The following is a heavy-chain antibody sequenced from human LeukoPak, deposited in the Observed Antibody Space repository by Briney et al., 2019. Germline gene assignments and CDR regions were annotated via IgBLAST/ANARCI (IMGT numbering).Heavy chain of an antibody. V-gene: IGHV4-59*08. CDR3: ARHGNYYDSSGYNYYFGY. J-gene: IGHJ4*02. CDR2: IYYSGST. D-gene: IGHD3-22*01. CDR1: GVSLSSYY. Sequence: SETLSLTCTVSGVSLSSYYWSWIRQPPGKGLEWIGNIYYSGSTKYNPSHKSRVTITVDTSKNHFSLKLSSVTAADTAVDYCARHGNYYDSSGYNYYFGYWGQGTLGTVS.